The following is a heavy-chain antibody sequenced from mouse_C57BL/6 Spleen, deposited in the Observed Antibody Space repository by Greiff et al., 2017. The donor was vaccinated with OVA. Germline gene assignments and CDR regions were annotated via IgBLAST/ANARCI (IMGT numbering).Heavy chain of an antibody. CDR3: AKKGKPTDYAMDY. Sequence: QVQLKESGPGLVQPSQSLSITCTVSGFSLTSYGVHWVRQSPGKGLEWLGVIWRGGSTDYNAAFMSRLSITNDNSKSQVFFKMNSLQADDTAIYYCAKKGKPTDYAMDYWGQGTSVTVSS. CDR2: IWRGGST. V-gene: IGHV2-5*01. J-gene: IGHJ4*01. CDR1: GFSLTSYG.